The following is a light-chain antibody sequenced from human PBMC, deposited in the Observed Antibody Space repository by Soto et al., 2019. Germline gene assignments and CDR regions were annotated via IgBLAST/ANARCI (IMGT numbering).Light chain of an antibody. Sequence: ETVLTQSPGTLSLSPGDRATLSCRASQSVSSNYLAWYQQIPGQAPRLLIYGTSNRATGIPDRFSGSGSGTDFTLTISRLEPEDFAVYYCQQYGSSRYTFGQGTKLEI. CDR1: QSVSSNY. J-gene: IGKJ2*01. CDR2: GTS. V-gene: IGKV3-20*01. CDR3: QQYGSSRYT.